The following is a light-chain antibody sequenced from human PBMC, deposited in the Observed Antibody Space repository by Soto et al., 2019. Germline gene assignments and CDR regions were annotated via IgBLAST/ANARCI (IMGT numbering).Light chain of an antibody. CDR1: QSIHTS. CDR2: DAS. Sequence: TQSPGTLSLSPGERAALSCRGSQSIHTSLAWFQQKPGKVPKLLIFDASTLQTGVPSRFGGGGSGTEFTLTISGLQPDDFATYYCQQYNSYSPWTFGPGTKVDI. CDR3: QQYNSYSPWT. V-gene: IGKV1-5*01. J-gene: IGKJ1*01.